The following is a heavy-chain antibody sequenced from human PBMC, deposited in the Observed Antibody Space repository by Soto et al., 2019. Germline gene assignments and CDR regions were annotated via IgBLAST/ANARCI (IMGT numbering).Heavy chain of an antibody. CDR3: ARDLSRGATLYYYYYYGMDV. V-gene: IGHV3-30-3*01. D-gene: IGHD1-26*01. J-gene: IGHJ6*02. CDR2: ISYDGSNK. Sequence: TGGSLRLSYAASGFTFSSYAMHWVRQAPGKGLEWVAVISYDGSNKYYADSVKGRFTISRDNSKNTLYLQMNSLRAEDTAVYYCARDLSRGATLYYYYYYGMDVWGQGTTVTVSS. CDR1: GFTFSSYA.